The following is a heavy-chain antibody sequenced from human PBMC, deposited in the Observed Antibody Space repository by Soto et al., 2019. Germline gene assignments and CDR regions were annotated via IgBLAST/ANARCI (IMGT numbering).Heavy chain of an antibody. J-gene: IGHJ6*02. CDR3: ARTHRDVVVVLPAKLFYYSAMDV. V-gene: IGHV1-69*12. CDR2: IIPIFGTS. Sequence: QVQLVQSGAEVKKPGSSVKVSCKASGGTLSNYAINWVRQAPGQGLEWMGGIIPIFGTSNYAQKFQGRVTITADESTSTASLELSSLTSEDTAVYYCARTHRDVVVVLPAKLFYYSAMDVWGQGATVIVSS. D-gene: IGHD2-15*01. CDR1: GGTLSNYA.